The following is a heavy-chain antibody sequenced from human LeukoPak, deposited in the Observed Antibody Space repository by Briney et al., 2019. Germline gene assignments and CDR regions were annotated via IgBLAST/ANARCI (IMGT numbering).Heavy chain of an antibody. CDR3: ARVGEKAFHLWPEIDY. V-gene: IGHV3-7*01. CDR2: IKQDGTEK. J-gene: IGHJ4*02. Sequence: PGGSLRLSCAASGFTFSSYWMNWVRQAPGKGLEWVANIKQDGTEKYYVDSVKGRFTISRDNAKKSLYLQMNSLRAEDTAVYYCARVGEKAFHLWPEIDYWGQGTLVTVSS. D-gene: IGHD5-24*01. CDR1: GFTFSSYW.